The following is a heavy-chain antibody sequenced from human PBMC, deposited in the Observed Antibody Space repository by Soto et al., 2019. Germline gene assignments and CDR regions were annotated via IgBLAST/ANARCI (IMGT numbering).Heavy chain of an antibody. CDR2: IYTSGST. V-gene: IGHV4-4*07. CDR3: ARAGDIAAAGNWYPYYYYGMDV. J-gene: IGHJ6*02. CDR1: GGSISSYY. Sequence: SETLSLTCTVSGGSISSYYWSWIRQPAGKGLEWIGRIYTSGSTNYNPSLKSRVTMSVDTSKNQFSLKLSSVTAADTAVYYCARAGDIAAAGNWYPYYYYGMDVWGQGTTVTVSS. D-gene: IGHD6-13*01.